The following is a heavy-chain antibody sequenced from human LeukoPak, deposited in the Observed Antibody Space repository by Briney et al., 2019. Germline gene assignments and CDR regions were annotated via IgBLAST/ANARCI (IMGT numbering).Heavy chain of an antibody. CDR3: ARGYGSGYYYI. J-gene: IGHJ3*02. CDR1: GFTLSDLY. Sequence: GEALRLSCAASGFTLSDLYMSWFRQAPGKGLEWISYISHRGDSIFYADSVRGRFTISRDNAKNSLYLQMDRLRAEDTAVYYCARGYGSGYYYIWGQGTMVTVSS. V-gene: IGHV3-11*01. CDR2: ISHRGDSI. D-gene: IGHD3-22*01.